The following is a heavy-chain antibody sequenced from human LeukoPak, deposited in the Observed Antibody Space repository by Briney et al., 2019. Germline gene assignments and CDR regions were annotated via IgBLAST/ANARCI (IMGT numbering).Heavy chain of an antibody. V-gene: IGHV3-23*01. D-gene: IGHD4-11*01. Sequence: GGSLRLSCAASGFSFSTYTMSWVRQAPGKGLEWVSSIWSTGGSTYYADSVKGWFTISRDNPKNTLYLQMNSLRAEDTAVYSCAKLVHSNSPEVDYWGQGTLVTVSS. CDR2: IWSTGGST. CDR3: AKLVHSNSPEVDY. J-gene: IGHJ4*02. CDR1: GFSFSTYT.